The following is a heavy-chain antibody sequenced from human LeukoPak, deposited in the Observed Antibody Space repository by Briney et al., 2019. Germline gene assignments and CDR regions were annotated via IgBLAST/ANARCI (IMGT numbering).Heavy chain of an antibody. CDR1: GGSFSGYY. J-gene: IGHJ6*02. CDR2: INHSGST. V-gene: IGHV4-34*01. D-gene: IGHD3-10*01. CDR3: ARVERMVRGVIIRHAQTYGMDV. Sequence: SETLSLTCAVYGGSFSGYYWSWIRQPPGKGLEWIGEINHSGSTNYNPSLKSRVTISVDTSKNQFSLKLSSVTAADTAVYYCARVERMVRGVIIRHAQTYGMDVWGQGTTVTVSS.